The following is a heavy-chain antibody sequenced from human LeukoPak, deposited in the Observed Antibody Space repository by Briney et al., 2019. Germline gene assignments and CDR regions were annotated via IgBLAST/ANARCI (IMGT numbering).Heavy chain of an antibody. CDR2: IYYSGST. J-gene: IGHJ4*02. CDR3: VRVMYGSLDY. CDR1: GGSINSTTHH. D-gene: IGHD3-10*02. V-gene: IGHV4-39*07. Sequence: PSETLSLACTVSGGSINSTTHHWDWIRQPPGKGLEWIGSIYYSGSTYYNPSLKSRVTISVDTSKNQFSLKLSSVTAADTAVYYCVRVMYGSLDYWGQGTLVTVSS.